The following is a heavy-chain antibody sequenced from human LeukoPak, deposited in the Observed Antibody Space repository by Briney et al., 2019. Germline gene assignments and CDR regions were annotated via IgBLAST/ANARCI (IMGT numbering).Heavy chain of an antibody. D-gene: IGHD4-11*01. CDR2: ISYDGSNK. Sequence: PGRSLRLSCAASGFTFSSYGMHWVRQAPGKGLEWVAVISYDGSNKYYADSVKGRFTISRDSSKNTLYLQMNSLRAEDTAVYYCATDDYSNYGYFDYWGQGTLVTVSS. CDR1: GFTFSSYG. V-gene: IGHV3-30*03. J-gene: IGHJ4*02. CDR3: ATDDYSNYGYFDY.